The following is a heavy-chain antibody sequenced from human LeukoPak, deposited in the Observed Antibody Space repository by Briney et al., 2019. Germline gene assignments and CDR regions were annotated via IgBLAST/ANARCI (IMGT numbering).Heavy chain of an antibody. Sequence: PSETLSLTRAVYGGSFSGYYWSWMRQPPGKGLEWIGEINHSGSTNYNPSLKSRVTISVDTSKNQFSLKLSSVTAADTAVYYCARGRYSSGWYSYYFDYWGQGTLVTVSS. CDR2: INHSGST. J-gene: IGHJ4*02. V-gene: IGHV4-34*01. CDR1: GGSFSGYY. CDR3: ARGRYSSGWYSYYFDY. D-gene: IGHD6-19*01.